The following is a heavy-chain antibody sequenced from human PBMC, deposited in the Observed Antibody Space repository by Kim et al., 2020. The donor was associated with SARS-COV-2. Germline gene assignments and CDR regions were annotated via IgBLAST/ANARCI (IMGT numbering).Heavy chain of an antibody. D-gene: IGHD2-21*02. CDR3: ARVDCGGDCYAPGVFDY. Sequence: FPGGVTITRDTSASTAYMELSSLRSEDTAVYYCARVDCGGDCYAPGVFDYWGQGTLVTVSS. V-gene: IGHV1-3*01. J-gene: IGHJ4*02.